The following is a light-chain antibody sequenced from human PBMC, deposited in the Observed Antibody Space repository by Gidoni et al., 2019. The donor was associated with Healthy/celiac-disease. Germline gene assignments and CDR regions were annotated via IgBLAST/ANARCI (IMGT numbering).Light chain of an antibody. CDR3: QQYNNWPPT. Sequence: IVLTQPPATLSVSPGERATLSCSASQSVSSNLAWYQQKPGQAPRLLIYGASTRATGIPARFSGSGSGTEFTLTISSLQSEDCAVYYCQQYNNWPPTFGGGTKVEIK. V-gene: IGKV3-15*01. CDR2: GAS. CDR1: QSVSSN. J-gene: IGKJ4*01.